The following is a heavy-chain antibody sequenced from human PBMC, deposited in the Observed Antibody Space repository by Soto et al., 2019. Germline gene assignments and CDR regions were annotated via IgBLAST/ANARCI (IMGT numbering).Heavy chain of an antibody. D-gene: IGHD6-6*01. CDR3: AKDQYSSSSRYYYGMDV. Sequence: GSLRLSCAASGFTFSSYGMHWVRQAPGKGLEWVAVISYDGSNKYYADSVKGRFTISRGNSKNTLYLQMNSLRAEDTAVYYCAKDQYSSSSRYYYGMDVWGQGTTVTVSS. CDR2: ISYDGSNK. CDR1: GFTFSSYG. J-gene: IGHJ6*02. V-gene: IGHV3-30*18.